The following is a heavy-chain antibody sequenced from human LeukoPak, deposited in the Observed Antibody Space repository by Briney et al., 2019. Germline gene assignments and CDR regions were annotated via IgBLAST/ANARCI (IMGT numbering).Heavy chain of an antibody. CDR2: ISYDGSNK. Sequence: GGSLGLSCAASGFTFSSYGMHWVRQAPGKGLEWVAVISYDGSNKYYADSVKGRFAISRDNSKNTLYLQMNSLRAEDTAVYYCAKDRQWLQIDYWGQGTLVTVSS. J-gene: IGHJ4*02. CDR1: GFTFSSYG. V-gene: IGHV3-30*18. CDR3: AKDRQWLQIDY. D-gene: IGHD6-19*01.